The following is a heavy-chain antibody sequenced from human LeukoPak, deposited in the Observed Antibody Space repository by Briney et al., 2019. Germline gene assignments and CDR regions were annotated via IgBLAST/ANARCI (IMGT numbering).Heavy chain of an antibody. J-gene: IGHJ3*02. D-gene: IGHD3-22*01. CDR1: GLTFTKAW. CDR2: IKSNTDGGTT. Sequence: GGSLRLSCAASGLTFTKAWMTWVRQAPGEGLEWVGRIKSNTDGGTTDYAAPVKGRFTISRDDSKNTLYLQMNSLKTEDTAVYYCTTNPYDKSGYHIWGQGTMVTVSS. V-gene: IGHV3-15*01. CDR3: TTNPYDKSGYHI.